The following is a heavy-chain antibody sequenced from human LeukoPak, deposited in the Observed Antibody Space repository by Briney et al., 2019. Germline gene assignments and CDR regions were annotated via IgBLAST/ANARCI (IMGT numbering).Heavy chain of an antibody. CDR2: ISYDGSKK. J-gene: IGHJ5*02. CDR3: GKAYYGSGSPLDWFDP. D-gene: IGHD3-10*01. V-gene: IGHV3-30*18. CDR1: GFTFSSYG. Sequence: GRSLRLSCAASGFTFSSYGMHWVRQAPGKGLEWVAIISYDGSKKYYGDSVKGRFTISRDNSKNTLYLQMNSLRAEDTAVYYCGKAYYGSGSPLDWFDPWGQGTLVTVSS.